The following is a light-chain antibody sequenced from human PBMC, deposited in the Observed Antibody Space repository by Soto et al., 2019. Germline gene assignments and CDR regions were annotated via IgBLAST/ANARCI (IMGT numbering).Light chain of an antibody. Sequence: DIVMTQSPATLSVSPGERANLSCRASQSVSSNLAWDQQKPGQAPRLLVYGASTRATGIPARFSGSGSGTEFILTISSLQSEDFALYSCQQYNNWPSFTFGPGTKVDIK. J-gene: IGKJ3*01. V-gene: IGKV3-15*01. CDR1: QSVSSN. CDR2: GAS. CDR3: QQYNNWPSFT.